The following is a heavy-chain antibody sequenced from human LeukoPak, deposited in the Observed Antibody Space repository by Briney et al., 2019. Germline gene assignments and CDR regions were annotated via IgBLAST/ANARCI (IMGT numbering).Heavy chain of an antibody. Sequence: GSLRLSCAASGFTFDDYGMSWTRQPPGKGLEWIGYIYYSGSTNYNPSLKSRVTISVDTSKNQFSLKLSSVTAADAAVYYCARVDISMIVGFDIWGQGTMVTVSS. CDR2: IYYSGST. D-gene: IGHD3-22*01. J-gene: IGHJ3*02. V-gene: IGHV4-59*01. CDR1: GFTFDDYG. CDR3: ARVDISMIVGFDI.